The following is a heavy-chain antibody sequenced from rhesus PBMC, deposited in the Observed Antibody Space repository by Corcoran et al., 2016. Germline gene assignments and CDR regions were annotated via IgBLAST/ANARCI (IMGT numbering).Heavy chain of an antibody. Sequence: QVQLQESGPGLVKPSETLSLTCAVSGYSISGYYWSWIRQAPGKGLAWIGYITYRGSTSYNPSLKSRVTISRDTSKNPVSRKLCSVTAEYTAVYYCARDTTVAAEVVLGYWGQGVLVTVSS. D-gene: IGHD4-29*01. CDR3: ARDTTVAAEVVLGY. V-gene: IGHV4-122*02. J-gene: IGHJ4*01. CDR2: ITYRGST. CDR1: GYSISGYY.